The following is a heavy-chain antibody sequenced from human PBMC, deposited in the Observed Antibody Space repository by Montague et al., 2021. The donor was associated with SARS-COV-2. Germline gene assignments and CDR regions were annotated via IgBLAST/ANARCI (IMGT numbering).Heavy chain of an antibody. CDR3: SSNFVWRQLST. D-gene: IGHD6-13*01. Sequence: SETLSLTCAVSGDSINSDHWWSWVSQHPGKGLVWIVETHQWGGTNYNKSLRSRVSIFLDNSTNQFSLILTAVTAADKSMYDCSSNFVWRQLSTWGQGTLVSVSS. J-gene: IGHJ4*02. CDR2: THQWGGT. V-gene: IGHV4-4*02. CDR1: GDSINSDHW.